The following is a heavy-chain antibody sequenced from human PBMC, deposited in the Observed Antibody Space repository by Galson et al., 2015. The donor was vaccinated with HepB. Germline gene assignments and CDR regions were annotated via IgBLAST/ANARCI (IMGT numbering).Heavy chain of an antibody. CDR3: ARSGYDAFDI. J-gene: IGHJ3*02. CDR2: ISYDGSNK. CDR1: GFTFSSYG. Sequence: SLRLSCAASGFTFSSYGMHWVRQAPGKGLEWVAVISYDGSNKYYADSVKGRFTISRDNSKNTLYLQMNSLRAEDTGVYYCARSGYDAFDIWGQGTMVTVSS. D-gene: IGHD3-10*01. V-gene: IGHV3-30*03.